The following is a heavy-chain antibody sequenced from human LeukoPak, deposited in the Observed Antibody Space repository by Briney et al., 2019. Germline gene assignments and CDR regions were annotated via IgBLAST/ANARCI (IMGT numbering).Heavy chain of an antibody. CDR1: GFKFDDYT. CDR3: AKAQAHYDFWSGYSFDY. J-gene: IGHJ4*02. V-gene: IGHV3-43*01. CDR2: ISWDGGST. Sequence: GGSLRLSCAVSGFKFDDYTMHWVRQAPGKGLEWVSLISWDGGSTYYADSVKGRFTISRDNSKNSLYLQMNSLRTEDTALYYCAKAQAHYDFWSGYSFDYWGQGTLVTVSS. D-gene: IGHD3-3*01.